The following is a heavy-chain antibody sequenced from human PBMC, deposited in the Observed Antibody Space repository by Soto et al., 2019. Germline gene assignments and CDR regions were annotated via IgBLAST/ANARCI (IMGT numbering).Heavy chain of an antibody. CDR3: ARADCSSTSCASIYYYYYMDV. J-gene: IGHJ6*03. CDR1: GYTFTSYG. Sequence: ASVKFSCKASGYTFTSYGISWVRQAPGQGLEWMGWISAYNGNTNYAQKLQGRVTMTTDTSTSTAYMELRSLRSDDTAVYYCARADCSSTSCASIYYYYYMDVWGKGTTVTVSS. D-gene: IGHD2-2*01. V-gene: IGHV1-18*01. CDR2: ISAYNGNT.